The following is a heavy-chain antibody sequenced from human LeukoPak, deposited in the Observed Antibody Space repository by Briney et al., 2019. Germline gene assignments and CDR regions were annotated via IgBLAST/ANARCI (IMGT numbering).Heavy chain of an antibody. V-gene: IGHV4-61*02. J-gene: IGHJ6*03. Sequence: PSETLSLTCTVSGDSITSGSYYWSWIRQPAGKGLEWIGRIFISEGTNYNPSLRSRVTMSLDTSKNQFSLKLTSVTAADTGVYYCARGDSNSFEYLYYMDVWGKGTTVTVSS. CDR2: IFISEGT. CDR3: ARGDSNSFEYLYYMDV. D-gene: IGHD4-11*01. CDR1: GDSITSGSYY.